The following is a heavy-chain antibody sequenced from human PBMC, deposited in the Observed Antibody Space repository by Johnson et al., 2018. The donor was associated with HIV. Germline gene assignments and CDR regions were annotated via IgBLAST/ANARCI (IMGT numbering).Heavy chain of an antibody. Sequence: VQLVESGGGLVQPGGSLRLSCAASGFTFSSYAMSWVRQAPGRGLEWVSVIYSGGSTYYADAVKGRFTISRDNSKNTLYLQMNSLRAEDTAVYYCAREATYYDYVWGSYAFDIWGQGTMVTVSS. V-gene: IGHV3-66*01. CDR1: GFTFSSYA. CDR3: AREATYYDYVWGSYAFDI. J-gene: IGHJ3*02. CDR2: IYSGGST. D-gene: IGHD3-16*01.